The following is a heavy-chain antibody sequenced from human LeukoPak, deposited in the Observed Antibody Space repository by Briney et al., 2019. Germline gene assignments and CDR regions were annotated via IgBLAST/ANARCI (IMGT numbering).Heavy chain of an antibody. CDR1: GYTFTSYG. D-gene: IGHD5-18*01. V-gene: IGHV1-18*01. CDR2: ISAYNGNT. J-gene: IGHJ5*02. Sequence: SVKVSCKASGYTFTSYGISWVRQAPGQGLEWMGWISAYNGNTNYAQKLQGRVTMTTDTSTSTAYMELRSLRSDDTAVYYCASLRRGYSYGYWFDPWGQGTLVTVSS. CDR3: ASLRRGYSYGYWFDP.